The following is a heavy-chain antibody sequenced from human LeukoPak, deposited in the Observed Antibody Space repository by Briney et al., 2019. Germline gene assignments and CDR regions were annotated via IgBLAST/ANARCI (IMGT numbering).Heavy chain of an antibody. D-gene: IGHD6-19*01. J-gene: IGHJ4*02. CDR3: ARGQFSSGWYPYYFDY. CDR2: INLDTVYT. V-gene: IGHV1-8*01. Sequence: GSSVNVSYEHSVYTLTSHYITLVRQATRPPLEWTGWINLDTVYTGYAPKFHGRDTMTRDTSISTAYVELSSLRSEDAAVYYCARGQFSSGWYPYYFDYWGQGTLVTVSS. CDR1: VYTLTSHY.